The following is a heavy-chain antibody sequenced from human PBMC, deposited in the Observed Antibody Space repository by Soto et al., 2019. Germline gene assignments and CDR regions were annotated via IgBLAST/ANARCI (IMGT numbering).Heavy chain of an antibody. CDR3: ARSNIVATISYYYYGMDV. J-gene: IGHJ6*02. V-gene: IGHV3-30-3*01. D-gene: IGHD5-12*01. Sequence: GSLRLSCAASGFTFGSYAMHWVRQAPGKGLEWVAVISYDGSNKYYADSVKGRFTISRDNSKNTLYLQMNSLRAEDTAVYYCARSNIVATISYYYYGMDVWGQGTTVTVSS. CDR2: ISYDGSNK. CDR1: GFTFGSYA.